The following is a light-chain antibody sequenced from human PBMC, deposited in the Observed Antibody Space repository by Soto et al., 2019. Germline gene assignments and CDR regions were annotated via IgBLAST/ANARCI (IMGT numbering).Light chain of an antibody. CDR1: QSVSSSY. Sequence: EIVLTQSPGTLSLSPGERVTLSCRASQSVSSSYLAWYQQKPGQAPRLLIYGASSRATGIPDRFSGSGSGTDFTLTISRLEPEDFAVYYCQQYSRSPLTFGKGTKVDIK. J-gene: IGKJ1*01. V-gene: IGKV3-20*01. CDR3: QQYSRSPLT. CDR2: GAS.